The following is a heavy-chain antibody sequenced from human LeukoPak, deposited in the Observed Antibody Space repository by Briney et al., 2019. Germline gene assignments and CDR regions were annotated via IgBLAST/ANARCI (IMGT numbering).Heavy chain of an antibody. J-gene: IGHJ4*01. D-gene: IGHD3-10*01. V-gene: IGHV3-72*01. CDR2: SRDKGSSYTT. CDR3: TKLARAPRDFDY. Sequence: GGSLRLSCAASGFTFSSYSMNWVRQAPGKGLEWVGRSRDKGSSYTTAYAASVRGRFTISRDDSKNSLYLQMNSLKIEDTAVYYCTKLARAPRDFDYWGQGTLVTVSS. CDR1: GFTFSSYS.